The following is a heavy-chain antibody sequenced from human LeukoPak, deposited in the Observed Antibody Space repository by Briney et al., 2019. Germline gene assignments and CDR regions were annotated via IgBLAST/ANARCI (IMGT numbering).Heavy chain of an antibody. V-gene: IGHV3-73*01. CDR1: GFTFSGSA. Sequence: PGGSLRLSCAASGFTFSGSAMHWVRQASGKGLEWVGRIRSKANSYATAYAASVKGRFTISRDNAKNSLYLQMNSLRAEDTAVYYCARAGERLMRGYYDSSGYSDYWGQGTLVTVSS. CDR3: ARAGERLMRGYYDSSGYSDY. J-gene: IGHJ4*02. D-gene: IGHD3-22*01. CDR2: IRSKANSYAT.